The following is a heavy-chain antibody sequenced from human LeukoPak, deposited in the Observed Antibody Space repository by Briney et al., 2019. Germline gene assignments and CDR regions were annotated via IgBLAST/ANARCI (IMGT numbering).Heavy chain of an antibody. CDR3: ASSPDYDFWGVWFDP. V-gene: IGHV4-39*07. CDR1: GGSISSSSYY. Sequence: KSSETLSLTCTVSGGSISSSSYYWGWIRQPPGKGLEWIGSIYYSGSTYYNPSLKSRVTISVDTSKNQFSLKLSSVTAADTAVYYCASSPDYDFWGVWFDPWGQGTLVTVSS. CDR2: IYYSGST. D-gene: IGHD3-3*01. J-gene: IGHJ5*02.